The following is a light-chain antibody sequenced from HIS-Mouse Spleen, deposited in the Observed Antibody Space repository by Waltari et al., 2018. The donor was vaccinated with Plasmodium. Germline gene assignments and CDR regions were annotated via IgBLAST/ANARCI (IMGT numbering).Light chain of an antibody. J-gene: IGLJ2*01. CDR1: SRDVGSYNL. CDR3: CSYAGSSTLV. V-gene: IGLV2-23*01. Sequence: QSALPQPAPVSGSPGQSITISCTGTSRDVGSYNLVSWYQQHPGQAPTLMIYAGSKRPSGVSHRFSGSKSGNTASLTISGLQAEDEADYYCCSYAGSSTLVFGGGTKLTVL. CDR2: AGS.